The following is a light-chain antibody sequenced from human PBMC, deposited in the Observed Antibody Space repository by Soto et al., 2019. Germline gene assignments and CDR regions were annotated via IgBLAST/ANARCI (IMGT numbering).Light chain of an antibody. V-gene: IGKV1-5*03. CDR3: QQYKTSPYT. J-gene: IGKJ2*01. CDR1: QSIDRW. Sequence: DIQMTQSPSTLSASVGDRVTITCRASQSIDRWLAWYQQKPGKAPKLLIYRASSFESGVPARFSGSGSGTEFTLTISSLQPDDFATYYCQQYKTSPYTFAQGTKLEIK. CDR2: RAS.